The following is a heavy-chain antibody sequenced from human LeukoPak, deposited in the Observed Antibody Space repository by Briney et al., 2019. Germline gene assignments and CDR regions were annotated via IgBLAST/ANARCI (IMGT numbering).Heavy chain of an antibody. Sequence: PGGSLRLSCAASGFTFNTYAMTWVRLAPGKGLEWVSNIIGNSVSTYYADFVKGRFTISRDNSNNTLFLQMNSLSADDTAIYFCAKGRRDGYNYPFFDSWGQGAWVVVSS. J-gene: IGHJ4*02. D-gene: IGHD5-24*01. CDR2: IIGNSVST. V-gene: IGHV3-23*01. CDR1: GFTFNTYA. CDR3: AKGRRDGYNYPFFDS.